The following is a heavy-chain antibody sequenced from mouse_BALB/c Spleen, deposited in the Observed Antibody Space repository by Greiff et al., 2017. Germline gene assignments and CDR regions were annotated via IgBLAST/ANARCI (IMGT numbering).Heavy chain of an antibody. CDR1: GDSITSGY. Sequence: EVMLVESGPSLVKPSQTLSLTCSVTGDSITSGYWNWIRKFPGNKLEYMGYISYSGSTYYNPSLKSRISITRDTSKNQYYLQLNSVTTEDTATYYCASTGGYGSSYWYFDVWGAGTTVTVSS. D-gene: IGHD1-1*01. V-gene: IGHV3-8*02. J-gene: IGHJ1*01. CDR3: ASTGGYGSSYWYFDV. CDR2: ISYSGST.